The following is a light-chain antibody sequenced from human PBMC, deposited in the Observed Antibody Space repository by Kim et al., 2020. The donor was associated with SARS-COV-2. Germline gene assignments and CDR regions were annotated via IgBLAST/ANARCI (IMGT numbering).Light chain of an antibody. CDR1: SSQVGAGYD. V-gene: IGLV1-40*01. J-gene: IGLJ3*02. Sequence: RDTNASSESSSQVGAGYDEHRYQQRAGTAPKLLLYGNINLPSGGPDLCSGSRSGTSASLAITGLQAEDGADYYCQSYASSLMGSVFGGGAQLTVL. CDR3: QSYASSLMGSV. CDR2: GNI.